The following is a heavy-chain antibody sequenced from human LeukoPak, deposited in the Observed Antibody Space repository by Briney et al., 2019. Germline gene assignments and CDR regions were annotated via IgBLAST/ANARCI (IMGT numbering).Heavy chain of an antibody. CDR1: GYTFTSYG. D-gene: IGHD2-15*01. CDR3: ARVPCSGGSCYSNWFDP. J-gene: IGHJ5*02. Sequence: GASVKVFCKASGYTFTSYGIIWVRQAPGQGLEWMGWISAYNGNTNYAQKLQGRVTMTTDTSTSTAYMELRSLRSDDTAVYYCARVPCSGGSCYSNWFDPWGQGTLVTVSS. CDR2: ISAYNGNT. V-gene: IGHV1-18*01.